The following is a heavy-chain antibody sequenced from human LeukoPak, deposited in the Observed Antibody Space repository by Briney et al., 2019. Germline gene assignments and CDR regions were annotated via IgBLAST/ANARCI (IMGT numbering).Heavy chain of an antibody. CDR1: GYIFSAYW. J-gene: IGHJ3*01. D-gene: IGHD1-26*01. Sequence: KISCKGSGYIFSAYWIGWVRQAPGQGLEWRGRIIPIFGTANYAQKFQGRVTITTDESTSTAYRELSSPRSEDTAGYYCARDRGSYDGDSFDVSGQGTMVTVSS. V-gene: IGHV1-69*05. CDR2: IIPIFGTA. CDR3: ARDRGSYDGDSFDV.